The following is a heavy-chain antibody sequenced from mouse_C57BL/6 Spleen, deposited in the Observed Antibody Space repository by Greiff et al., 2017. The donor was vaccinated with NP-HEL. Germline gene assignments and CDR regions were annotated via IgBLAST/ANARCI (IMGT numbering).Heavy chain of an antibody. V-gene: IGHV5-17*01. J-gene: IGHJ3*01. CDR1: GFTFSDYG. D-gene: IGHD2-3*01. CDR3: ARRNDQAWFAY. CDR2: ISSGSSTI. Sequence: EVKLVESGGGLVKPGGSLKLSCAASGFTFSDYGMHWVRQAPEKGLEWVAYISSGSSTIYYADTVKGRFTISRDNAKNTLFLQMTSLRSEDTAMYYCARRNDQAWFAYWGQGTLVTVSA.